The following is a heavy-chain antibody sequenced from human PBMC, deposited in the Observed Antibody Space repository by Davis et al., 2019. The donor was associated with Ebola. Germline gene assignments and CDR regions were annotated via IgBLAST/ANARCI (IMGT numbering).Heavy chain of an antibody. CDR1: GFTFSSYA. D-gene: IGHD3-10*02. J-gene: IGHJ6*04. V-gene: IGHV3-66*01. CDR3: ASCSEDGMDV. Sequence: PGGSLRLSCAASGFTFSSYAMHWVRQAPGKGLEWVSVIYSGGSTYYADSVKGRFTISRDNSKNTLYLQMNSLRAEDTAVYYCASCSEDGMDVWGKGTTVTVSS. CDR2: IYSGGST.